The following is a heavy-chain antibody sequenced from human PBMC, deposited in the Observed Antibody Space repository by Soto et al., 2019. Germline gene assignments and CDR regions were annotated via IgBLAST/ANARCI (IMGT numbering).Heavy chain of an antibody. Sequence: QLHLVQSGAVVKKPGASVTVSCSASGYPVTAYYMHWVRQAPGRGLEWMGGINPATGAAKYTQTFQGRVTITRNTATSTVFMELSGLTSDDTAVFYCARGGGVGVAGSAAFDMWGQGTLVTVSS. J-gene: IGHJ3*02. CDR1: GYPVTAYY. V-gene: IGHV1-2*02. D-gene: IGHD3-3*01. CDR3: ARGGGVGVAGSAAFDM. CDR2: INPATGAA.